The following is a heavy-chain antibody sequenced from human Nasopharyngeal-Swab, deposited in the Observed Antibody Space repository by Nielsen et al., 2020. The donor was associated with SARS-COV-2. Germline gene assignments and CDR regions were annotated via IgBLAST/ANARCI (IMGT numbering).Heavy chain of an antibody. CDR2: IDYTENT. Sequence: SETLSLTCSVSGGSISTYYWSWIRQPPGKGLEWIAYIDYTENTNYNPTLKGRVTISVDTSKNQFSLKLSSVTAADTAVYYCARRIYWYFDLWGRGTLVTVSS. V-gene: IGHV4-59*12. CDR3: ARRIYWYFDL. J-gene: IGHJ2*01. CDR1: GGSISTYY.